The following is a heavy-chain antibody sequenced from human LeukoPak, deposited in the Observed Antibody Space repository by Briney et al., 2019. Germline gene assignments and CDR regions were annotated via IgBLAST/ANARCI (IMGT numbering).Heavy chain of an antibody. J-gene: IGHJ6*02. Sequence: GGSLRLSCAASGFTFSSYGMSWVRQAPGKGLEWVSTINGGPDDNTYYADSVKGRFTISRDNSRNTLYLQMNSLRAEDTAIYFCAKDFAISLRFGEDYHGMDVWAQGTTVTVSS. CDR1: GFTFSSYG. CDR2: INGGPDDNT. CDR3: AKDFAISLRFGEDYHGMDV. D-gene: IGHD3-10*01. V-gene: IGHV3-23*01.